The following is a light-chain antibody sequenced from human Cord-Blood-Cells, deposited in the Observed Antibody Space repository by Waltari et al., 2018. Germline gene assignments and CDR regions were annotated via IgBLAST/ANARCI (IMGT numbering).Light chain of an antibody. J-gene: IGKJ2*01. CDR3: QQYNNWPPYT. CDR2: DAS. Sequence: EIVLTQSPATLSLSPGERATPSCRASQSVSSYLAWYQQKPGQAPRLLIYDASNRATGIPARFSGSGSGTDFTLTISSLQSEDFAVYYCQQYNNWPPYTFGQGTKLEIK. CDR1: QSVSSY. V-gene: IGKV3-11*01.